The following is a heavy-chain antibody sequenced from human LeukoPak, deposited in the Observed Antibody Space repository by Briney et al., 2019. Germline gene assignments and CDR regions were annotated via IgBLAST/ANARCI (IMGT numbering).Heavy chain of an antibody. CDR2: INPDGRST. CDR3: AKVDGTGNSVFDY. CDR1: GFRFNTYW. D-gene: IGHD6-19*01. Sequence: PGGSLRLSCAASGFRFNTYWMHWVRQAPGNGLVWVSRINPDGRSTDYANSVKGRFTISRDNAKNTLYLQMNSLRVEDTATYYCAKVDGTGNSVFDYWGQGTLVPVSS. J-gene: IGHJ4*02. V-gene: IGHV3-74*01.